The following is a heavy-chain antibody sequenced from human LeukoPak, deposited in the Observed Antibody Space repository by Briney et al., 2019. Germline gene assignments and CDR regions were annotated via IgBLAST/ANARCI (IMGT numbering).Heavy chain of an antibody. CDR1: GGSISSSSYY. D-gene: IGHD3-22*01. CDR3: ASHTYYYDSYYFDY. CDR2: IYYSGST. Sequence: SETLSLTCTVSGGSISSSSYYWGWIRQPPGKGLEWIGSIYYSGSTYYNPSLKSRVTISVDTSKNQFSLKLSSVTAADTAVYYCASHTYYYDSYYFDYWGQGTLVTVSS. J-gene: IGHJ4*02. V-gene: IGHV4-39*01.